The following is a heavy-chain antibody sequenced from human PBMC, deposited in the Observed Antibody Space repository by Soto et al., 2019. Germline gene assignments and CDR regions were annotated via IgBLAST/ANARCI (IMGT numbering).Heavy chain of an antibody. CDR2: IYSPAST. Sequence: TSQTLSLTCTVSGGSFSSYYWSWIRQPAGKGLEWIGYIYSPASTNYTPSLKSRVTISVDTSKNQFSLKLSSVTAADTAVYYCARDRYSSSWQNWFDPWGQGTLVTVS. CDR3: ARDRYSSSWQNWFDP. V-gene: IGHV4-59*01. CDR1: GGSFSSYY. D-gene: IGHD6-13*01. J-gene: IGHJ5*02.